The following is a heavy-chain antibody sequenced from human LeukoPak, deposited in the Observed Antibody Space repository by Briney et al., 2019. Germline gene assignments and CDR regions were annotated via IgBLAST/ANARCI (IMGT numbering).Heavy chain of an antibody. J-gene: IGHJ4*02. Sequence: SGGSLRLSCAAPGFTFGSYSMNWVRQAPGKGLEWVSYISSSNSTIYYADSVKGRFTISRDNAKNSLYLQMNSLRAEDTAVYYCARDPVRIFGVGYYFDYWGQGTLVTVSS. D-gene: IGHD3-3*01. CDR3: ARDPVRIFGVGYYFDY. V-gene: IGHV3-48*01. CDR1: GFTFGSYS. CDR2: ISSSNSTI.